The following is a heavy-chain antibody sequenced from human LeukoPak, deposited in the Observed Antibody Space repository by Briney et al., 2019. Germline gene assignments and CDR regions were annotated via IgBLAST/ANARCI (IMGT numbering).Heavy chain of an antibody. V-gene: IGHV3-7*01. CDR2: IKVDGSEK. J-gene: IGHJ4*02. D-gene: IGHD1-7*01. Sequence: GGSLRLSCAASGFTFSTYWMNWVRQAPGKGLEWVANIKVDGSEKYYTDSVKGRFSISRDNAKNTLYLQMNSLRAEDTAVYYCTRGGTTLDYWGQGTLVTVSS. CDR1: GFTFSTYW. CDR3: TRGGTTLDY.